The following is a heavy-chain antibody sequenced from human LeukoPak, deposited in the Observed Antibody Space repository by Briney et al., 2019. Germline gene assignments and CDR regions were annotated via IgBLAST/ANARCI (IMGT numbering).Heavy chain of an antibody. CDR2: INAGNGNT. D-gene: IGHD4/OR15-4a*01. J-gene: IGHJ6*02. CDR3: ARALTNYYYYGMDV. V-gene: IGHV1-3*01. Sequence: GASVTVSCTASGYTFTSYAVHWVRQAPGQRLEWMGWINAGNGNTKYSQKFQGRVTITRDTSASTAYMELSSLRSEDTAVYYCARALTNYYYYGMDVWGQGTTVTVSS. CDR1: GYTFTSYA.